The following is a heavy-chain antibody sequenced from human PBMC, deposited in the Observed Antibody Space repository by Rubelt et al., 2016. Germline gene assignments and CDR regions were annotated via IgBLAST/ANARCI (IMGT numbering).Heavy chain of an antibody. V-gene: IGHV1-18*01. J-gene: IGHJ5*02. D-gene: IGHD2-2*01. CDR2: IRTYNGNT. CDR3: ARGYCSSANCLFDWFDP. Sequence: QVQLVQSGAEVKKPGASVKVSCKASGYTFTTYGISWVRQAPGQGLEWMGWIRTYNGNTNYAQKLEGMVTMATDTSTSTAYMELRSLRSDDTAMYFCARGYCSSANCLFDWFDPWGQGTLVTVSS. CDR1: GYTFTTYG.